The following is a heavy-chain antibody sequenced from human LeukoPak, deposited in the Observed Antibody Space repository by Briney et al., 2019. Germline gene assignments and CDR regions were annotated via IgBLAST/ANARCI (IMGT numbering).Heavy chain of an antibody. Sequence: KPSETLSLTCTVSGGSISSYYWSWIRQPPGKGLEWIGYIYYSGSTNYNPSPKSRVTISVDTSKNQFSLRLSSVTAADTAVYYCARRDQAIDYWGQGTLVTVSS. CDR2: IYYSGST. V-gene: IGHV4-59*08. D-gene: IGHD5-24*01. CDR3: ARRDQAIDY. CDR1: GGSISSYY. J-gene: IGHJ4*02.